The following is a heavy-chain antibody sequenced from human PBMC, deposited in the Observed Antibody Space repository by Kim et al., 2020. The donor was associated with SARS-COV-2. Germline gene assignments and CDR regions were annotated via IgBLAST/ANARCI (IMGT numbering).Heavy chain of an antibody. CDR2: TK. CDR3: ARAPGSAFDY. J-gene: IGHJ4*02. D-gene: IGHD3-10*01. Sequence: TKYDADSLKGGFTVSRDNANNSLYLQMNSRRTEDTAVYFCARAPGSAFDYWGQGALVTVS. V-gene: IGHV3-48*03.